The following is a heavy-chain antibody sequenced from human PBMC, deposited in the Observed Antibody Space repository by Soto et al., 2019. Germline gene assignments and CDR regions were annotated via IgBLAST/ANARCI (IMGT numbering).Heavy chain of an antibody. CDR3: ARVYCSGGSCYSVDY. V-gene: IGHV1-46*03. CDR1: GYTFTSYY. CDR2: INPSGGST. D-gene: IGHD2-15*01. Sequence: GASVKVSCKASGYTFTSYYMHWVRQAPGQGLEWMGIINPSGGSTSYAQKFQGRVTMTRDTSTSTVYMELSSLRSEDTAVYYCARVYCSGGSCYSVDYRGQGTPVTVSS. J-gene: IGHJ4*02.